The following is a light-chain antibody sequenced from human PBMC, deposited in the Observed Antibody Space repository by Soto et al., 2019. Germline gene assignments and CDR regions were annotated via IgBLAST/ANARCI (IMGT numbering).Light chain of an antibody. V-gene: IGKV3-20*01. J-gene: IGKJ1*01. Sequence: EIMLTLSPGTLSLSPGERATLSCRASQSVSSSFLAWYQQKPGHAPRLLIYGASSRATGIPHRFSGSGSGTVFTLTISRLEPEDFAKYLCQHYGTSLWTFGQGTKVEIK. CDR3: QHYGTSLWT. CDR1: QSVSSSF. CDR2: GAS.